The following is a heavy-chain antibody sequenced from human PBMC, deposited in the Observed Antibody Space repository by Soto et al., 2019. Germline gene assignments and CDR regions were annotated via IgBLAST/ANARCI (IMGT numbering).Heavy chain of an antibody. D-gene: IGHD2-15*01. CDR1: GFTFSNYW. Sequence: EVQLVESGGGLVQPGGSLRLSCAASGFTFSNYWMYWVRQAPGKGLEWVSRINSDGSVSSYEDSVKGRLTISRDNVKNTVYLQMDSLRAEDTAVYYCARGDCVGGTCYSLAGSFYYYMDVWGKGTTVTVFS. CDR3: ARGDCVGGTCYSLAGSFYYYMDV. CDR2: INSDGSVS. J-gene: IGHJ6*03. V-gene: IGHV3-74*02.